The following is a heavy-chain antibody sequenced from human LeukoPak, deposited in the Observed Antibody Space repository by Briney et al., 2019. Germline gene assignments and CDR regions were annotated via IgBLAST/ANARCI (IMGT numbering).Heavy chain of an antibody. J-gene: IGHJ4*02. Sequence: RGSLRLSCAASGFTVSSNYMSWVRQAPGKGLEWVSVIYSGGSTYYADSVKGRFTISRDNSKNTLYLQMNSLRAEDTAVYYCARHNYYDTDYWGQGTLVTVSS. D-gene: IGHD3-22*01. V-gene: IGHV3-53*01. CDR3: ARHNYYDTDY. CDR1: GFTVSSNY. CDR2: IYSGGST.